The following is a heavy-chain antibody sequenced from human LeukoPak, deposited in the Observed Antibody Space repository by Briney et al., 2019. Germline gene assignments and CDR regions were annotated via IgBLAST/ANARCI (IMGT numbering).Heavy chain of an antibody. J-gene: IGHJ4*02. D-gene: IGHD3-16*01. CDR2: IYPADSDT. CDR3: ARSGGARFDF. V-gene: IGHV5-51*01. Sequence: GESLKISCKGSGYTFSTSWIGWVRQMPGKGPEWMGIIYPADSDTRYSPSFQGQVTISADKSITTAYLQWSSLKASDTAIYYCARSGGARFDFWGQGTLVTVSS. CDR1: GYTFSTSW.